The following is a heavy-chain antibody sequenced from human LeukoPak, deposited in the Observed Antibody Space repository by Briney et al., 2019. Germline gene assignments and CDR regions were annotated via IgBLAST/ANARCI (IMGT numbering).Heavy chain of an antibody. J-gene: IGHJ4*02. CDR3: ARVDTAMDLDY. CDR1: GFTVSSNY. CDR2: IYSGGTT. V-gene: IGHV3-66*01. Sequence: TGGSLRLSCAASGFTVSSNYMSWVRQAPGKGLEWVSVIYSGGTTYYADSVKGRFTISRDNSENTLYLQMNSLRAEDTAVYYCARVDTAMDLDYWGQGTLVTVSS. D-gene: IGHD5-18*01.